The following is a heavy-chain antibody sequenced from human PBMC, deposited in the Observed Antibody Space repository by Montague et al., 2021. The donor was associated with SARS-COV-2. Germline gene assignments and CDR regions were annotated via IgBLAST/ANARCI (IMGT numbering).Heavy chain of an antibody. V-gene: IGHV4-39*01. CDR1: GDPIFSSRYD. CDR2: IYYSGTT. Sequence: SQTLSLTCTVSGDPIFSSRYDWGWIRQPPGKGLEWIGTIYYSGTTYYNPSFQSRVTISVDTSKKQSFLKLNSVTAADTAVYYCARLAVPTVVLPAAHHGSGSYVDAWGQGTLITVSS. CDR3: ARLAVPTVVLPAAHHGSGSYVDA. J-gene: IGHJ5*02. D-gene: IGHD3-10*01.